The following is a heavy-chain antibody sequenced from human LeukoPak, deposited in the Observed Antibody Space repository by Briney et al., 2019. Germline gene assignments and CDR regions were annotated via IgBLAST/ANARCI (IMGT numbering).Heavy chain of an antibody. CDR3: TRGLLADYYMDV. V-gene: IGHV1-18*01. D-gene: IGHD2-8*02. CDR1: GYTFTSYG. J-gene: IGHJ6*03. CDR2: ISAYNGNT. Sequence: ASVKVSCKASGYTFTSYGISWVRQAPGQGLEWMGWISAYNGNTNYAQKLQGRVTMTTDTSTSTAYMELRSLRSEDTAVYYCTRGLLADYYMDVWGKGTTVTVSS.